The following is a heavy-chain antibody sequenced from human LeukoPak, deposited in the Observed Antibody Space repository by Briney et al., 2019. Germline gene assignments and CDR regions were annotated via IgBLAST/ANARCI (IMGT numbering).Heavy chain of an antibody. CDR3: ARVYYYDYYFDY. J-gene: IGHJ4*02. D-gene: IGHD3-22*01. CDR1: GFTFSDYG. V-gene: IGHV3-7*01. Sequence: GGSLRLSCAASGFTFSDYGMSWVRQAPGKGLEWVANIKQDGSEKYYVDSVKGRFTISRDNAKNSLYLQMNSLRAEDTAVYYCARVYYYDYYFDYWGQGTLVTVSS. CDR2: IKQDGSEK.